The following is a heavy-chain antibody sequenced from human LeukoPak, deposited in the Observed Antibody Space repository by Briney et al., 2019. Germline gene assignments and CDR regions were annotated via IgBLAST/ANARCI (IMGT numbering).Heavy chain of an antibody. CDR1: GYTFTSYG. CDR3: AREVMLYYYDSSGYSPFDAFDI. J-gene: IGHJ3*02. Sequence: ASVKVSCKASGYTFTSYGISWVRQAPGQGLEWMGWISAYNGNTNYAQKLQGRVTMTTDTSTSTAYMELRSLRSDDTPVYYCAREVMLYYYDSSGYSPFDAFDIWGQGTMVTVSS. CDR2: ISAYNGNT. D-gene: IGHD3-22*01. V-gene: IGHV1-18*01.